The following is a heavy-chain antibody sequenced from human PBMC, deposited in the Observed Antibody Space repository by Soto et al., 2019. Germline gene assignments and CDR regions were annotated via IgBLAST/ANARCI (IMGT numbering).Heavy chain of an antibody. Sequence: PGGSLRLSCAASGFTFSSYAMHWVRQAPGKGLEWVAVISYDGSNKYYADSVKGRFTISRNNSKKTLYLQMNSLRAEDTTVYYCARDQGSSWSTTYYYYGMDVWGQGTTVTVSS. CDR2: ISYDGSNK. V-gene: IGHV3-30-3*01. CDR3: ARDQGSSWSTTYYYYGMDV. D-gene: IGHD6-13*01. CDR1: GFTFSSYA. J-gene: IGHJ6*02.